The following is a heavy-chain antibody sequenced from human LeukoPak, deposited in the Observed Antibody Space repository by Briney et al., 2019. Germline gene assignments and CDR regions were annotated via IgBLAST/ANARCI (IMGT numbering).Heavy chain of an antibody. V-gene: IGHV4-59*01. CDR3: ARDTGVSEPYYFDY. Sequence: SETLSLTCTVSGGSISSYYWCWIRQPPGKGLEWIGYIYYSGSTNYNPSLKSRVTISVDTSKNQFSLKLSSVTAADTAVYYCARDTGVSEPYYFDYWGQGTLVTVSS. CDR2: IYYSGST. D-gene: IGHD4-23*01. CDR1: GGSISSYY. J-gene: IGHJ4*02.